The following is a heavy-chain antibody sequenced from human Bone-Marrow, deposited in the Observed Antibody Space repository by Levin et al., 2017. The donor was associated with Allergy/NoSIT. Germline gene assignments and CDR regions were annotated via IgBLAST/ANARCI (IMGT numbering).Heavy chain of an antibody. CDR2: INPKSGDT. V-gene: IGHV1-2*02. D-gene: IGHD1-26*01. J-gene: IGHJ3*01. CDR3: ARGNSDSWSSPFHF. Sequence: NAGGSLRLSCSASGSSLNDYYIHWVRQAPGQGLEWMGWINPKSGDTRYGQGRVAMTRDKFVTTVYMTLSSLGPADTAMYYCARGNSDSWSSPFHFWGHGTMVTVSS. CDR1: GSSLNDYY.